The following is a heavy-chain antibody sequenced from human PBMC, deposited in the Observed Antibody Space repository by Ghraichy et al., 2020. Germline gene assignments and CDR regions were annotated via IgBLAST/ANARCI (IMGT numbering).Heavy chain of an antibody. D-gene: IGHD5-12*01. J-gene: IGHJ6*02. V-gene: IGHV3-33*08. CDR1: GFTFSSYG. CDR3: ARDHSVDIVATFTYYYYGMDV. Sequence: GGSLRLSCAASGFTFSSYGMHWVRQAPGKGLEWVAVIWYDGSNKYYADSVKGRFTISRDNSKNTLYLQMNSLRAEDTAVYYCARDHSVDIVATFTYYYYGMDVWGQGTTVTVSS. CDR2: IWYDGSNK.